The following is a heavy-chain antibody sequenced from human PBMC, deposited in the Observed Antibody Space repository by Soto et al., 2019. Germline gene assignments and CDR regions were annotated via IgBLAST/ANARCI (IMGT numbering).Heavy chain of an antibody. CDR2: IYWDDDK. Sequence: QITLKESGPTLVKPTQTLTLTCTFSGFSLSTSGVGVGWIRQPPGKALEWLALIYWDDDKRYSPSLKSRLTITKDTSKNQVVLTMTNMDPVDTATYYCAHGFCPRTNGVCYGPKEYYFDYWGQGTLVTVSS. J-gene: IGHJ4*02. D-gene: IGHD2-8*01. V-gene: IGHV2-5*02. CDR1: GFSLSTSGVG. CDR3: AHGFCPRTNGVCYGPKEYYFDY.